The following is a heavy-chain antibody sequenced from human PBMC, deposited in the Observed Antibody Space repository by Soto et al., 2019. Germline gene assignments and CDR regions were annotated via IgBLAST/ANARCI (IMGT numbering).Heavy chain of an antibody. J-gene: IGHJ1*01. D-gene: IGHD4-17*01. CDR1: GYTFTSYA. CDR2: INPNGGST. CDR3: ARAKDYSDYAYFQY. V-gene: IGHV1-46*01. Sequence: GASVKVSCKASGYTFTSYAMHWVRQAPGQGLEWMGIINPNGGSTGYAQKFQGRVTMTRDMSTGTVYMDLTSLTSEDTAVYYCARAKDYSDYAYFQYWGQGTKVTVSS.